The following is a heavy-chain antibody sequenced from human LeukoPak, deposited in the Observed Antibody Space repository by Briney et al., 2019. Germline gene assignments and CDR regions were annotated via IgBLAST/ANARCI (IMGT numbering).Heavy chain of an antibody. J-gene: IGHJ4*02. V-gene: IGHV1-69*04. CDR1: GGTFSSYA. CDR3: ARDASGDDILTGYPMGYFDY. D-gene: IGHD3-9*01. CDR2: ISPILGIA. Sequence: SVKVSCKASGGTFSSYAISWVRQAPGQGLEWMGRISPILGIANYAQKFQGRVTITADKSTSTAYMELSSLRSEDTAVYYCARDASGDDILTGYPMGYFDYWGQGTLVTVSS.